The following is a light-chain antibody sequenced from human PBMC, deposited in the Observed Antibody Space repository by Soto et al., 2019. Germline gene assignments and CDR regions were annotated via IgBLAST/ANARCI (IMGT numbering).Light chain of an antibody. CDR3: SSYAGSDKHVL. V-gene: IGLV2-8*01. CDR2: EVI. CDR1: SSDIGAYRF. J-gene: IGLJ2*01. Sequence: QSALTQPPSASGSPGQSVIISCTGTSSDIGAYRFVSWYQQHPGKAPKLMIYEVIKRPSGVPDRFSGSKSGNTASLTVSGLQAEDEADHYCSSYAGSDKHVLFGGGTKLTVL.